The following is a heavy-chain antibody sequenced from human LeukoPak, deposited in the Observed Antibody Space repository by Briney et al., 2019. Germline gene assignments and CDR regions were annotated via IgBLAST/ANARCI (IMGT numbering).Heavy chain of an antibody. Sequence: GASVKVSCKASGYTFTSYGISWVRQAPGQGLEWMGWISAYNGNTNYAQKLQGRVTMTTDTSTSTAYMELRSLRSDDTAVYYCARDPDYDFWSGLSEHFDYWGQGTLVTVSS. CDR2: ISAYNGNT. V-gene: IGHV1-18*01. J-gene: IGHJ4*02. CDR1: GYTFTSYG. CDR3: ARDPDYDFWSGLSEHFDY. D-gene: IGHD3-3*01.